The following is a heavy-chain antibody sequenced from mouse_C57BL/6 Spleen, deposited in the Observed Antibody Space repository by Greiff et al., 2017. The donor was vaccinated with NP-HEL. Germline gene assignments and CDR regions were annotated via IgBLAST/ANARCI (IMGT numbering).Heavy chain of an antibody. V-gene: IGHV10-3*01. Sequence: EVQGVESGGGLVQPKGSLKLSCAASGFTFNTYAMHWVRQAPGKGLEWVARIRSKSSNYATYYADSVKDRFTISRDDSQSMLYLQMNNLKTEDTAMYYCVKGWLLREYFDVWGTGTTVTVSS. CDR1: GFTFNTYA. CDR2: IRSKSSNYAT. CDR3: VKGWLLREYFDV. D-gene: IGHD2-3*01. J-gene: IGHJ1*03.